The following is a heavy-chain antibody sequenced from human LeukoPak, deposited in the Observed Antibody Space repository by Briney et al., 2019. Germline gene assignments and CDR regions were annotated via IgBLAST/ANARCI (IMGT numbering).Heavy chain of an antibody. V-gene: IGHV4-39*07. CDR2: TYYSGST. CDR3: AIVVVITGSAPFDY. D-gene: IGHD3-22*01. CDR1: GFTFSSYW. J-gene: IGHJ4*02. Sequence: GSLRLSCAASGFTFSSYWMSWVRQAPGKGLEWIGSTYYSGSTYYNPSLKSRVTISVDTSKNQFSLKLSSVTAADTAVYYCAIVVVITGSAPFDYWGQGTLVTVSS.